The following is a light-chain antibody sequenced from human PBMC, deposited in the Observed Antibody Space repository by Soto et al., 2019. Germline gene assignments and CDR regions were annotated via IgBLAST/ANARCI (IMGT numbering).Light chain of an antibody. V-gene: IGLV1-40*01. Sequence: QSVLTQPPSVSGAPGQRVTISCTGTSSNLGAGFDVHWYRQLPGTAPKLLIYNNRNRPSGVPDRLSGSKSGTSASLAITGLQVEDEADYYCQSYDSTLSGSVFGGGTKLTVL. CDR3: QSYDSTLSGSV. CDR1: SSNLGAGFD. J-gene: IGLJ2*01. CDR2: NNR.